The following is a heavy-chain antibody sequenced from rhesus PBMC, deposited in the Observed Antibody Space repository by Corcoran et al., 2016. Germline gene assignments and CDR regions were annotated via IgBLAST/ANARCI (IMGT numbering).Heavy chain of an antibody. CDR2: IKNKADGGTA. J-gene: IGHJ5-1*01. V-gene: IGHV3-16*02. Sequence: EVQLVEPGGGLVQPGRSLRLSCAASAFTFGTYWMSWVRQAPGKGLDWSGRIKNKADGGTAAYAESVKGRFTISRDDSKNTLYLQMNSLKTEDTAVYYCARDMERFDVWGPGVLVTVSS. CDR1: AFTFGTYW. CDR3: ARDMERFDV. D-gene: IGHD1-1*01.